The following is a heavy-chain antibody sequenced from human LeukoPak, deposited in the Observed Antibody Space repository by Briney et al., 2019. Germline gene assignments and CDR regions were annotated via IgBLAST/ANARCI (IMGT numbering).Heavy chain of an antibody. CDR1: GYTFTSYY. V-gene: IGHV1-46*01. CDR3: ASGYCSGGSCYSAEYFQH. CDR2: INPSCGST. J-gene: IGHJ1*01. Sequence: GASVKVSCKASGYTFTSYYMHWVRQAPGQGLEWMGIINPSCGSTSYAQKFQGRVTMTRDTSTNTVYMELSSLRSEDTAVYYCASGYCSGGSCYSAEYFQHWGQGTLVTVSS. D-gene: IGHD2-15*01.